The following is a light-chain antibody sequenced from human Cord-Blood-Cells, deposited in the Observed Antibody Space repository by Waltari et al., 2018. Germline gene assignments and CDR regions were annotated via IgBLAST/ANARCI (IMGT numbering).Light chain of an antibody. J-gene: IGKJ4*01. V-gene: IGKV1-39*01. CDR2: AAS. Sequence: DIQMTQSPPSLSASVGYRVTITCRASQSISSYLNWYQQKPGKAPKLLIYAASSLKSGVPSRFSGSGSGTDFTLTISSLQPEDFATYYCQQSYSTPLTFGGGTKVEIK. CDR1: QSISSY. CDR3: QQSYSTPLT.